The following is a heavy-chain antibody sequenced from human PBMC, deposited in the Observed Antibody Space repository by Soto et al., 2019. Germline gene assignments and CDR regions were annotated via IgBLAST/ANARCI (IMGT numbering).Heavy chain of an antibody. D-gene: IGHD6-6*01. CDR2: ISASGGST. Sequence: GGSLRLSXAASGFTFTNYAMTWVRQAPGKGLEWVSGISASGGSTYYADSVKGRFTISRDNSKNTLFLQMNSLRAEDTALYYCAKDRGSLYTSSSPLDFWGQGTLVTVSS. CDR3: AKDRGSLYTSSSPLDF. J-gene: IGHJ4*02. V-gene: IGHV3-23*01. CDR1: GFTFTNYA.